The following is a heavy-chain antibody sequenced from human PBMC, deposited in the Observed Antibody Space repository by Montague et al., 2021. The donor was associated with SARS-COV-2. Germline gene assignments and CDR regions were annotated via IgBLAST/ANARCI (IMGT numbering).Heavy chain of an antibody. CDR1: GDSTSCPNCY. CDR2: IYNSGTT. CDR3: ASHRNYGDHSLDNWFHP. D-gene: IGHD4-17*01. J-gene: IGHJ5*02. Sequence: SETLSLTCTVSGDSTSCPNCYWGWIRQAPGKGLDWVGTIYNSGTTXYNPSLKSRLTISIDTSKNQFSLKLTSVTAADTAVYYCASHRNYGDHSLDNWFHPWGQGTLVTVSS. V-gene: IGHV4-39*01.